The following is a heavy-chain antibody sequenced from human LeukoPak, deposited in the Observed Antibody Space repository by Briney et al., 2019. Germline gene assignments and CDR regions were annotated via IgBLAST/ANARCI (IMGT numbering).Heavy chain of an antibody. J-gene: IGHJ3*02. CDR2: ISWNSGSI. V-gene: IGHV3-9*03. CDR1: GFTFVNYA. Sequence: GRSLRLSCAASGFTFVNYAMHWVRQAPGQGLEWVSGISWNSGSIGYADSVKGRFTISRDNAKNSLYLQMNSLRAEDMALYYCAKDISYQRPPGAFDIWGQGTMVTVSS. CDR3: AKDISYQRPPGAFDI. D-gene: IGHD2-2*01.